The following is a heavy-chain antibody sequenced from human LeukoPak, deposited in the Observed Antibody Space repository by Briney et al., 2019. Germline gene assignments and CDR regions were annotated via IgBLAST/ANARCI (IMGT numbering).Heavy chain of an antibody. CDR1: GFTFTAFT. CDR2: ISSSGFI. J-gene: IGHJ3*02. CDR3: ARDRNFVAFDI. Sequence: PGGSLRLSCAASGFTFTAFTINWVRQAPGKGLEWVSSISSSGFIYFADSLKGRFTISRDNAKNSVYLQINSLRAEDTAVYYCARDRNFVAFDIWGQGTMVTVSS. V-gene: IGHV3-21*06. D-gene: IGHD1-14*01.